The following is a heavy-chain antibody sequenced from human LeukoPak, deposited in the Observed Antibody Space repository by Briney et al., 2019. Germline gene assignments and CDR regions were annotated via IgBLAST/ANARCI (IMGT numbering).Heavy chain of an antibody. CDR2: INPSGGST. V-gene: IGHV1-46*01. Sequence: ASVKVSCKVSGYTLTELSMHWVRQAPGQGLEWMGIINPSGGSTSYAQKFQGRVTMTRDTSTSTVYMELSSLRSEDTAVYYCARVIMGDDAFDIWGQGTMVTVSS. CDR1: GYTLTELS. D-gene: IGHD1-26*01. J-gene: IGHJ3*02. CDR3: ARVIMGDDAFDI.